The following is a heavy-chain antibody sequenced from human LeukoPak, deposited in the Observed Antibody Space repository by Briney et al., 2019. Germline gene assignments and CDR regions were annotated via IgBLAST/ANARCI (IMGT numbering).Heavy chain of an antibody. D-gene: IGHD5-12*01. CDR3: ARDAVATNYYYYMDV. J-gene: IGHJ6*03. CDR2: INPSGGST. Sequence: ASVKVSCKASGYTFTSYYMHWVRQAPGQGLEWMGIINPSGGSTSYAQKFQGRVTMTRDTSTSTVYMELSSLRSEDTAVYYCARDAVATNYYYYMDVWGKGTTVTVSS. V-gene: IGHV1-46*01. CDR1: GYTFTSYY.